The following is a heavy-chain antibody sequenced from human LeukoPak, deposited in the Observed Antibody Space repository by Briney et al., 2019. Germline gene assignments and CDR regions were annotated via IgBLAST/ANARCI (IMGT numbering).Heavy chain of an antibody. CDR3: AKEGTPQGSTWYDL. J-gene: IGHJ5*02. Sequence: PGGSLRLSCAASGVILSPYCMNWVRQAPGKGLEWVAVISYVGGNQHYADSVKGRFIISGDNHSKTLYQQMNILRTEDTAVYYCAKEGTPQGSTWYDLWGQGTQVIVSS. CDR1: GVILSPYC. CDR2: ISYVGGNQ. D-gene: IGHD6-13*01. V-gene: IGHV3-30*18.